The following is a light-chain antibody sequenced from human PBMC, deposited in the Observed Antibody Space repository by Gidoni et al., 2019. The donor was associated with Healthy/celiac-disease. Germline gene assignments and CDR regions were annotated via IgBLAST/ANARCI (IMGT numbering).Light chain of an antibody. Sequence: EIVLTQSPATLSLSPGERATLSCRASQSVSSYLAWYQQKPDQAPRPLIYDASNRATGIPARFSGSGSGTDFTLTISSLEAEDFAVYYCQQRSNWPTFXGXTKVEIK. CDR2: DAS. CDR1: QSVSSY. CDR3: QQRSNWPT. V-gene: IGKV3-11*01. J-gene: IGKJ4*01.